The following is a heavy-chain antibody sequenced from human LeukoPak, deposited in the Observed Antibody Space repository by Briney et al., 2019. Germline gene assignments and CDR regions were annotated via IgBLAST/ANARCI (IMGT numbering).Heavy chain of an antibody. CDR3: ARDLVGATSGSFDY. Sequence: GGSLRLSCAASGFTFSSYSMNWVRQAPGKGLEWVSSISSSSSYIYYADSVKGRFTISRDNAKNSLYLQMNSLRAEDTAVYYCARDLVGATSGSFDYWGQGTPVTVSS. CDR1: GFTFSSYS. D-gene: IGHD1-26*01. V-gene: IGHV3-21*01. J-gene: IGHJ4*02. CDR2: ISSSSSYI.